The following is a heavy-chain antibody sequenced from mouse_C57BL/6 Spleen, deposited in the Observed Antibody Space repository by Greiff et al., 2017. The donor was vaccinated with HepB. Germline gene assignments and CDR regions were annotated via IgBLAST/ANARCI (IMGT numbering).Heavy chain of an antibody. CDR2: INPNNGGT. D-gene: IGHD2-5*01. CDR1: GYTFTDYN. CDR3: ARVIWAYSNWGDYAMDY. Sequence: EVQLQQSGPELVKPGASVKMSCKASGYTFTDYNMHWVKQSHGQSLEWIGYINPNNGGTSYNQKFKGKATLTVNKSSSTAYMQLRSLTSEDSAVYYCARVIWAYSNWGDYAMDYWGQGTSVTVSS. J-gene: IGHJ4*01. V-gene: IGHV1-22*01.